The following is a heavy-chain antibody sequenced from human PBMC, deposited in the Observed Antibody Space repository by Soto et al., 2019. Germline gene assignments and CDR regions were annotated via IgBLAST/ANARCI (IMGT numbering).Heavy chain of an antibody. CDR3: ARDVALQHDTGYYDFWSGKNNWFDP. D-gene: IGHD3-3*01. V-gene: IGHV4-59*11. J-gene: IGHJ5*02. CDR1: GGSISGHY. CDR2: ISYSGST. Sequence: SLSLTCTVSGGSISGHYWSWIRQPPGKGLQYIGYISYSGSTNYNPSLKSRVTISVDTSNNQFSLRLSSVTAADTAVYYCARDVALQHDTGYYDFWSGKNNWFDPWGQGTLVTVSS.